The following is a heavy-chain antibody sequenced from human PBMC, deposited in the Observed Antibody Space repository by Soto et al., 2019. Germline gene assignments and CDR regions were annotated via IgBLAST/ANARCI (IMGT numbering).Heavy chain of an antibody. CDR2: IYYSGST. Sequence: SETLSLTYTVAGGSISSGGYYWSWIRQHPGKGLEWIGYIYYSGSTYYNPSLKSRVTISVDTSKNQCSLKLSSVTAADTAVYYCARNIAARPGYWFDPWGQGTLVTGSS. J-gene: IGHJ5*02. CDR1: GGSISSGGYY. CDR3: ARNIAARPGYWFDP. D-gene: IGHD6-6*01. V-gene: IGHV4-31*03.